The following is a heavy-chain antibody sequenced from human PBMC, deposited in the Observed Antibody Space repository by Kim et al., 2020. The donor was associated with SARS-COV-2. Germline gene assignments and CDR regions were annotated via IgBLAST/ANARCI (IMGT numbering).Heavy chain of an antibody. CDR2: ISPTGGGT. CDR3: ARAGVAAVWFDT. J-gene: IGHJ5*02. D-gene: IGHD6-25*01. V-gene: IGHV1-46*01. Sequence: ASVKVSCKTSGYTFTSYYMNWVRQAPGQGLEWMGIISPTGGGTTYAQKFQGRVTMTSDASTSTVDVGLSSQISEDTAVYYCARAGVAAVWFDTWGQGTLVTVSS. CDR1: GYTFTSYY.